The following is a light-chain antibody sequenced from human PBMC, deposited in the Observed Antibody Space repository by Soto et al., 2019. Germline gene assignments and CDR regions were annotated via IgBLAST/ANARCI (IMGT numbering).Light chain of an antibody. CDR1: ALPKQY. V-gene: IGLV3-25*03. CDR2: KDS. Sequence: ELTQPPSVSVSPGQTARLTCSGDALPKQYAYWYQQKPGQAPVLVIYKDSERPSGIPERFSGSSSGTTVTLTISGVQAEDEADYYCQSADSSGTYHVVFGGGTKVTVL. CDR3: QSADSSGTYHVV. J-gene: IGLJ2*01.